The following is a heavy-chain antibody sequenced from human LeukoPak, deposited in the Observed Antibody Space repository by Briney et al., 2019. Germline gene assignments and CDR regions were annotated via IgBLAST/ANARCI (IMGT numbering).Heavy chain of an antibody. CDR2: IYYSGST. J-gene: IGHJ6*02. Sequence: SSETLSLTCTVSGGSISSYYWSWIRQPPGKGLEWIGYIYYSGSTNYNPSLKSRVTISVDTSKNQFSLKLSSVTAAGTAVYYCARQYYDPAGMDVWGQGTTVTVSS. V-gene: IGHV4-59*01. CDR1: GGSISSYY. CDR3: ARQYYDPAGMDV. D-gene: IGHD3-3*01.